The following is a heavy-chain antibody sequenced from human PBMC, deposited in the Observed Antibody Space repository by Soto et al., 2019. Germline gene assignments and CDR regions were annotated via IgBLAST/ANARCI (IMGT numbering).Heavy chain of an antibody. J-gene: IGHJ6*02. V-gene: IGHV4-31*03. D-gene: IGHD3-3*01. CDR1: GGSISSGGYY. CDR3: ARKNKGPLEYYYYGMDV. CDR2: IYYSGST. Sequence: TLSLTCTVSGGSISSGGYYWSWIRQHPGKGLEWIGYIYYSGSTYYNPSLKSRVTISVDTSKNQFSLKLSSVTAADTAVYYCARKNKGPLEYYYYGMDVWGQGTTVTVSS.